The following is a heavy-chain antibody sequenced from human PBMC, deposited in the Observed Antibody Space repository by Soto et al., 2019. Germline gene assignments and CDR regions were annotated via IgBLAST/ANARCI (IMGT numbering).Heavy chain of an antibody. CDR2: ISSSSSTI. CDR1: GFTFSSYS. D-gene: IGHD6-19*01. Sequence: EVQLVESGGGLVQPGGSLRLSCAASGFTFSSYSMNWVRQAPGKGLEWVSYISSSSSTIYYADSVKGRFTISRDNAKNSLYLQMNSLRDEDTAVYYCARDSQWLDYWYFDLWGRGTLVTVSS. CDR3: ARDSQWLDYWYFDL. V-gene: IGHV3-48*02. J-gene: IGHJ2*01.